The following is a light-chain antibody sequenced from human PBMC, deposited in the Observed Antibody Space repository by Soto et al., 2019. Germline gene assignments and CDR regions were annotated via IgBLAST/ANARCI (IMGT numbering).Light chain of an antibody. J-gene: IGKJ1*01. CDR3: QQYHKIPWT. CDR1: QDINTW. Sequence: SQMTQSPSTLSASAGDRVTITCRASQDINTWLAWYQQKPGIAPKLLIYRASRLESGVPSRFSGSGSETEFTLTVSSLQPDDFATYYCQQYHKIPWTFGQGTKVDIK. V-gene: IGKV1-5*03. CDR2: RAS.